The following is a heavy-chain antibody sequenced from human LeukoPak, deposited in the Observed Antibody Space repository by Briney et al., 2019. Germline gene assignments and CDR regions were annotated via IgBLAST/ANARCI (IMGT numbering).Heavy chain of an antibody. CDR2: IFYSGIT. D-gene: IGHD6-13*01. CDR3: ARGSSAALNY. Sequence: SETLSLTCNVSGGSMSNIYYWGWIRQPPGKGLEWIGNIFYSGITYYNPSLRSRVTIAIDTSKSQFSLKLTSVTAADTAVYYCARGSSAALNYWGQGTLVTVSS. V-gene: IGHV4-39*01. J-gene: IGHJ4*02. CDR1: GGSMSNIYY.